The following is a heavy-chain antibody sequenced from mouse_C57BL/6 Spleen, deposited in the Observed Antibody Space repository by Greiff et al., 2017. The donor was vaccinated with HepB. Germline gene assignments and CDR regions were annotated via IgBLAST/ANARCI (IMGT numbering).Heavy chain of an antibody. CDR1: GYTFTDYE. CDR2: IDPETGGT. J-gene: IGHJ4*01. D-gene: IGHD2-5*01. CDR3: TKVYSNYFYAMDY. V-gene: IGHV1-15*01. Sequence: QVQLQQSGAELVRPGASVTLSCKASGYTFTDYEMHWVKQTPVHGLEWIGAIDPETGGTAYNQKFKGKAILTADKSSSTAYMELRSLTSEDSAVYYCTKVYSNYFYAMDYWGQGTSVTVSS.